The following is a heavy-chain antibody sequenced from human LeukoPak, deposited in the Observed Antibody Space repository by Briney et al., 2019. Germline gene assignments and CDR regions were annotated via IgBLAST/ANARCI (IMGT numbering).Heavy chain of an antibody. CDR2: IHPGGTI. J-gene: IGHJ4*02. CDR1: GFTVSSRY. CDR3: AMYSSAWYAVY. Sequence: GRSLRLSCAASGFTVSSRYMGWVRKAPGTGLEWVSVIHPGGTIYYADSVNGTFPISRDNSKNTLYLEMNTLRVEDTAVYYCAMYSSAWYAVYWGQGTLVTVSS. D-gene: IGHD6-19*01. V-gene: IGHV3-66*01.